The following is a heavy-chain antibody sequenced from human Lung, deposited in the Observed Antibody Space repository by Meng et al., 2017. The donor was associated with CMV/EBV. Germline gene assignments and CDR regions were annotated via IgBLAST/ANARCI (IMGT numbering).Heavy chain of an antibody. CDR1: GGSISSSSHY. D-gene: IGHD6-19*01. V-gene: IGHV4-39*01. J-gene: IGHJ4*02. Sequence: SETLSLTCTVSGGSISSSSHYWGWIRQPPGKGLEWIATIYYNGGTSYNPSLKSRVTISLDTSKNQFSLKLNSVTAADTAVYYCATTSSGWFNYFDSWGQGNXV. CDR3: ATTSSGWFNYFDS. CDR2: IYYNGGT.